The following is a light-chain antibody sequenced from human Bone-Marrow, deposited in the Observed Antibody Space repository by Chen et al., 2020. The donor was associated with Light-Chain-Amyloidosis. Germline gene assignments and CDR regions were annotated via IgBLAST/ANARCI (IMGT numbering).Light chain of an antibody. Sequence: EIVLTQSPGTLSLSPGEGANLSCRASQTISINYLTWYQQKFGQAPRLLIYGSSSRATGIPDRFTRRESGTDFTLTSNRLKPEDCAMYYCQQYGTSPLTFGGGTKVEIQ. CDR3: QQYGTSPLT. CDR2: GSS. CDR1: QTISINY. V-gene: IGKV3-20*01. J-gene: IGKJ4*01.